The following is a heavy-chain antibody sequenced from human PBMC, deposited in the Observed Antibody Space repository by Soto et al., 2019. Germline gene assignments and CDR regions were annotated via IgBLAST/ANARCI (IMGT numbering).Heavy chain of an antibody. J-gene: IGHJ6*02. CDR1: GGSVSSGSYY. D-gene: IGHD4-17*01. CDR2: IYYSGST. Sequence: QVQLQESGPGLVKPSETLSLTCTVSGGSVSSGSYYWSWIRQPPGKGLEWIGYIYYSGSTNYNPSLKRRVTISVDTSKNQFSLKLSSVTAADTAVYYCARGYGDYGPHYYYYYGMDVWGQGTTVTVSS. CDR3: ARGYGDYGPHYYYYYGMDV. V-gene: IGHV4-61*01.